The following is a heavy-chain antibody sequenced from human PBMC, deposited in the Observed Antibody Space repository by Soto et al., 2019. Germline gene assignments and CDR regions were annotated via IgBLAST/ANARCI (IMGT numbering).Heavy chain of an antibody. J-gene: IGHJ4*02. Sequence: EVPLVESGGGLVKPGGSQRLSCAASGFTFSSHNIYWFRQPPGKGLEWVSSIGTSDSSIYYADSVRGRFTISKDNAKNSVYLQMDSLRAEDTAIYHCAREPSTMIRAYNWGQGTLVTVSS. CDR1: GFTFSSHN. D-gene: IGHD3-10*01. CDR2: IGTSDSSI. V-gene: IGHV3-21*02. CDR3: AREPSTMIRAYN.